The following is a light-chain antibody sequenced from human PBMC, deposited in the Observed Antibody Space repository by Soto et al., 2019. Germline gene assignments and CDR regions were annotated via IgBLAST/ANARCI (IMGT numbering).Light chain of an antibody. V-gene: IGLV2-23*01. Sequence: QSALTQPASVSGSPGQSITISCTGTSSDVGSSNLVSWCQQHPGKAPKLMIYEGSKRPSGVSDRFSGSKTGNTASLTISGLQAEDEGDYYCCSYAGSSTWVFGGGTKLTVL. CDR1: SSDVGSSNL. CDR2: EGS. J-gene: IGLJ3*02. CDR3: CSYAGSSTWV.